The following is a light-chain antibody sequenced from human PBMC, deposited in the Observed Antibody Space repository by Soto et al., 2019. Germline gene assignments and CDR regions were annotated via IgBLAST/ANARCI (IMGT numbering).Light chain of an antibody. Sequence: EIMMTQSPATLSVSPGERAPLXWGASQSVSSNLAWYQQKPGQAPRLLIYGASTRATGIPARFSGSGSGTEFTLTISSLQSEDFAVYYCQQYNNWPPKWTFGQGTKVDIK. CDR3: QQYNNWPPKWT. CDR2: GAS. J-gene: IGKJ1*01. CDR1: QSVSSN. V-gene: IGKV3-15*01.